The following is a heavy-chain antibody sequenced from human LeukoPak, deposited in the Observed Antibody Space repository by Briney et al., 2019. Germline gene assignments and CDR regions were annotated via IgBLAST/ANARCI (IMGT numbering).Heavy chain of an antibody. D-gene: IGHD3-22*01. J-gene: IGHJ4*02. V-gene: IGHV3-21*01. CDR3: ARDSYYYDSSGDY. CDR1: GFTFSSYS. CDR2: ISSSCSYM. Sequence: GGSLRLSCAASGFTFSSYSMNWVRQAPGKGLEWVSSISSSCSYMYYAGSVKGRLTISRENAKNSLYLQMNSLRAEDTAVYYCARDSYYYDSSGDYWGQGTLVTVSS.